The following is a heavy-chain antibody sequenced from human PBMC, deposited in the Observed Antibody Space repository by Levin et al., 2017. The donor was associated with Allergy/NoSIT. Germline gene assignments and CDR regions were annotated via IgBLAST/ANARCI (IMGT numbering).Heavy chain of an antibody. J-gene: IGHJ4*02. Sequence: SCAASGFTFSSYGMHWVRQAPGKGLEWVALISFDGSNKDFADSVKGRFTISRDNSKNTLYLQMESLRAEDTAVYYCAKDYDILTGYPWGYFDYWGQGTLVTVSS. CDR3: AKDYDILTGYPWGYFDY. CDR1: GFTFSSYG. CDR2: ISFDGSNK. V-gene: IGHV3-30*18. D-gene: IGHD3-9*01.